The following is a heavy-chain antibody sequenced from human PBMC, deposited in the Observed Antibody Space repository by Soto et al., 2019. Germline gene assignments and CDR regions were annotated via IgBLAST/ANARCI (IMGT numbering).Heavy chain of an antibody. J-gene: IGHJ6*02. Sequence: QVHLVQSGSEVKEPGASVKVSCKASGYTFTGYYVLWVRQAPGQGPECMGWINPYTGGTNYAQKFQGRVTMTRDTSISTAYMELSKLISDDTAVYYCATQFHHCGGDCYRGPYFGMDVWGQGTTVTVSS. CDR2: INPYTGGT. CDR1: GYTFTGYY. CDR3: ATQFHHCGGDCYRGPYFGMDV. V-gene: IGHV1-2*02. D-gene: IGHD2-21*02.